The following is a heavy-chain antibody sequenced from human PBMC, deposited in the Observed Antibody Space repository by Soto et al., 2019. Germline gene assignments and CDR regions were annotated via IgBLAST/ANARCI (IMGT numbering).Heavy chain of an antibody. CDR2: INPYSGTT. CDR1: GYTFTGQY. CDR3: ARGQDMETYSRVLDY. Sequence: ASVKVSCKTSGYTFTGQYVHWVRLAPGQGLEWMGCINPYSGTTNYGENFEGRVTVTRDTSLSTVYMELDRLRSDDTAVYYCARGQDMETYSRVLDYWGRGTLVTVSS. V-gene: IGHV1-2*02. D-gene: IGHD2-15*01. J-gene: IGHJ4*02.